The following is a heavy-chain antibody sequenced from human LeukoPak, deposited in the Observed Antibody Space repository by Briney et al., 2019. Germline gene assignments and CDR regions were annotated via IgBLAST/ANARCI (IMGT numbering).Heavy chain of an antibody. J-gene: IGHJ5*02. D-gene: IGHD3-10*01. CDR2: ISYDGSYK. CDR3: AKDHGSGSYHDPNWFDP. V-gene: IGHV3-30*18. Sequence: PGRSLRLSCAASGFTFSSYGMHWVRQAPGKGLDWVTVISYDGSYKYYAESVKGRFTISRDNSKKTLYLQMNSLRAEDTAVYYCAKDHGSGSYHDPNWFDPWGQGTLATVSS. CDR1: GFTFSSYG.